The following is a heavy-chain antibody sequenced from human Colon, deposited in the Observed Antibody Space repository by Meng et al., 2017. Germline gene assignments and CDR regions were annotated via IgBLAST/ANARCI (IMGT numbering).Heavy chain of an antibody. Sequence: QGPIQQGGAGLLKPSEALSLTFAVSGGSFSGFYWSWIRQPPGKGLEWIGEIDHFGISNYNSSLKGRLTMSVDTSKKQISLTLTSVTAADTAVYYCATGLRHGDWFDPWGPGTLVTVSS. J-gene: IGHJ5*02. CDR3: ATGLRHGDWFDP. CDR1: GGSFSGFY. CDR2: IDHFGIS. V-gene: IGHV4-34*02. D-gene: IGHD4-17*01.